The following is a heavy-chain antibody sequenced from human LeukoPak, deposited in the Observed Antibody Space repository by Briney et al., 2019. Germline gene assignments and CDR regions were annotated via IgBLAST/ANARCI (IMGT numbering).Heavy chain of an antibody. J-gene: IGHJ4*02. CDR3: ATPDWALRAHPDYFDY. CDR2: IIPILGIA. Sequence: ASVKVSCKASGGTFNSYAISWVRQAPGQGLEWMGRIIPILGIANYAQKFQGRVTITADKSTSTAYMELSSLRSEDTAVYYCATPDWALRAHPDYFDYWGQGTLVTVSS. CDR1: GGTFNSYA. D-gene: IGHD3-9*01. V-gene: IGHV1-69*04.